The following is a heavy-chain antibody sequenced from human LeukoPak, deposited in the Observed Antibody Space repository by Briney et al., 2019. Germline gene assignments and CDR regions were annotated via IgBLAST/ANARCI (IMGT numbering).Heavy chain of an antibody. J-gene: IGHJ3*02. CDR2: INPNSGGT. Sequence: ASVKVSCKASGYTFTGYYMHWVRPAPGQGREWMGWINPNSGGTNYAQKFQGRVTMTRDTSISTAYMELSRLRSDDTAVYYCARGGGYSSSWYDAFDIWGQGTMVTVSS. CDR1: GYTFTGYY. V-gene: IGHV1-2*02. CDR3: ARGGGYSSSWYDAFDI. D-gene: IGHD6-13*01.